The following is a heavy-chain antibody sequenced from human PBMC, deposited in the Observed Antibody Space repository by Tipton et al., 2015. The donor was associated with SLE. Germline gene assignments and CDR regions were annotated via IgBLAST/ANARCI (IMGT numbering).Heavy chain of an antibody. J-gene: IGHJ6*03. CDR2: IYHSGST. V-gene: IGHV4-4*02. CDR3: ARAARGYFYYMDV. D-gene: IGHD3-10*01. CDR1: GGSISSSNW. Sequence: TLSLTCAVSGGSISSSNWWSWVRQPPGKGLEWIGEIYHSGSTNYNPSLKSRVTISVDKSKNQFSLKLSSVTAADTAVFYCARAARGYFYYMDVWGKGATVTVSS.